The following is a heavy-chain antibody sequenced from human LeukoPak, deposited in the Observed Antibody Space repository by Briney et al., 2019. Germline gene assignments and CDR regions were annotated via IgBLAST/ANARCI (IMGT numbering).Heavy chain of an antibody. V-gene: IGHV1-24*01. Sequence: GASVKVSCKVSGYTLTELSMHWVRQAPGKGLEWMGGFDPEDGETIYAQKFQGRVTMTRDTSTSTVYMELSSLRSEDTAVYYCARSSAGGYFDYWGQGTLVTVSS. D-gene: IGHD5-12*01. CDR3: ARSSAGGYFDY. CDR2: FDPEDGET. J-gene: IGHJ4*02. CDR1: GYTLTELS.